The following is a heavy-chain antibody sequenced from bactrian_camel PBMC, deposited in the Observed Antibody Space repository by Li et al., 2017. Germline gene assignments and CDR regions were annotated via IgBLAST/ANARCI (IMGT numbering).Heavy chain of an antibody. Sequence: QVQLVESGGGSVQAGGSLRLSCAASGYTSSCMAWFRQAPGKEREGVASIDADGETSYVDSVKGRFTVSRDNGKNSVYLQMDSLKLEDTAMYYCAGDRPYGAWYMESEYRYWGRGTQVTVS. J-gene: IGHJ4*01. CDR2: IDADGET. V-gene: IGHV3S9*01. CDR3: AGDRPYGAWYMESEYRY. D-gene: IGHD6*01. CDR1: GYTSSC.